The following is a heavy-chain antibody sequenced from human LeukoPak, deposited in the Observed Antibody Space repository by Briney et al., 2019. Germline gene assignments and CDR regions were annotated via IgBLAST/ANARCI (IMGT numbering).Heavy chain of an antibody. CDR1: GYTFTSYG. Sequence: ASVKVSCKASGYTFTSYGISWVRQAPGQGLEWMGWISAYNGNTNYAQKLQGRVTMTTDTSTSTAYMELRSLRTDDTAVYYCARDPLGYSSSGGDYWGQGTLVTVSS. V-gene: IGHV1-18*01. D-gene: IGHD6-6*01. J-gene: IGHJ4*02. CDR3: ARDPLGYSSSGGDY. CDR2: ISAYNGNT.